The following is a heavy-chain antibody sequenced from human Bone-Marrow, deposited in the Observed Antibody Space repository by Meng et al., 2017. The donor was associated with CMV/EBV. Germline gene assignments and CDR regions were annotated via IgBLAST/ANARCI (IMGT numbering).Heavy chain of an antibody. CDR3: ARASGYCSSTSCYAFDI. Sequence: SETLSLTCTVSGGSISSSSYYWGWIRQPPGKGLEWIGSIYYSGSTYYNPSLKSRVTISVDTSKNQFSLKLSSVTAADTAVYYCARASGYCSSTSCYAFDIWGQGTMVTVSS. D-gene: IGHD2-2*01. J-gene: IGHJ3*02. CDR2: IYYSGST. V-gene: IGHV4-39*07. CDR1: GGSISSSSYY.